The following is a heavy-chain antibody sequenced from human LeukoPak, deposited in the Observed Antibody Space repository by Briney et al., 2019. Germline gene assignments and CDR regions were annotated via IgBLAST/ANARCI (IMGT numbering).Heavy chain of an antibody. V-gene: IGHV4-61*02. J-gene: IGHJ6*02. CDR3: ARVRSEVVVAATRSYYYYGMDV. Sequence: PSETLSLTCTVSGGSISSGSYYWSWIRQPAGKGLEWIGRIYTSGSTSYNPSLKSRVTISVDTSKNQFSLKLSSVTAADTAVYYCARVRSEVVVAATRSYYYYGMDVWGQGTTVTVSS. CDR2: IYTSGST. D-gene: IGHD2-15*01. CDR1: GGSISSGSYY.